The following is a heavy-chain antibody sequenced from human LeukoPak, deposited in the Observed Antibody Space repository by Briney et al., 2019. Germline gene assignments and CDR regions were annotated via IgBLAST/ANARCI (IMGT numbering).Heavy chain of an antibody. J-gene: IGHJ6*03. CDR1: GGSISSGDYY. CDR3: ARGGATIVDYYYYTDV. CDR2: IYYSGST. Sequence: SSETLSLTCTVSGGSISSGDYYWSWIRQPPGKGLEWIGYIYYSGSTYYNPSLKSRVTISVDTSKNQFSLKLSSVTAADTAVYYCARGGATIVDYYYYTDVWGKGTTVTVSS. D-gene: IGHD5-12*01. V-gene: IGHV4-30-4*08.